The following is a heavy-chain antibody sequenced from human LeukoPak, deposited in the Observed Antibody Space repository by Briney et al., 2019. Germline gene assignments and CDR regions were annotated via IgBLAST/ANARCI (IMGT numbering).Heavy chain of an antibody. CDR2: IKPDGSDK. J-gene: IGHJ4*02. D-gene: IGHD3-10*01. CDR1: GFTFRSYW. Sequence: AGGSLRLSCEASGFTFRSYWMTWVRQSPGKGLEWVAIIKPDGSDKFHVDSVKGRFTISRDNAKNSLYLQMSNLRAEDTAVYYCARGGHRQKEFWGQGTLVTVSS. CDR3: ARGGHRQKEF. V-gene: IGHV3-7*01.